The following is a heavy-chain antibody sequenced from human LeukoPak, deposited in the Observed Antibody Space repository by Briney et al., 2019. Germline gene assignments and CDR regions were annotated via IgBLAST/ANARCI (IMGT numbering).Heavy chain of an antibody. D-gene: IGHD3-10*01. CDR2: IWYDGSNK. Sequence: QPGGSLRLSCAASGFTFSSYGMHWVRQAPGKGLERVAVIWYDGSNKYYADSVKGRFTISRDNSKNTLYLQMNSLRAEDTAVYYCARESMVRGSYYFDYWGQGALVTVSS. J-gene: IGHJ4*02. V-gene: IGHV3-33*01. CDR1: GFTFSSYG. CDR3: ARESMVRGSYYFDY.